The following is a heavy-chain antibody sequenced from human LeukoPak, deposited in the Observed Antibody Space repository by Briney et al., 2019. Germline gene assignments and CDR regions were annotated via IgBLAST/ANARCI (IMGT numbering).Heavy chain of an antibody. Sequence: PSETLSLTCSVSDGSINSYYWNWIRRPPGKGLEWVGYIYYNGDTNYSPSLKSRVTMSVDTSKNLFSLKVSSVTAADTAVYYCARGRSNYYGMDVWGQGTTVTVSS. D-gene: IGHD1-26*01. V-gene: IGHV4-59*01. CDR1: DGSINSYY. CDR3: ARGRSNYYGMDV. J-gene: IGHJ6*02. CDR2: IYYNGDT.